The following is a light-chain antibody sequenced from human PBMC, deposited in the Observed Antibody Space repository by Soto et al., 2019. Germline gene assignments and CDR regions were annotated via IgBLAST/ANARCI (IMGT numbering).Light chain of an antibody. CDR1: QSVSSY. V-gene: IGKV3-11*01. CDR3: QQRSNWRFT. CDR2: DAS. Sequence: EIVLTQSPATLSLSPGERATLSCRASQSVSSYLAWYQQKPGQAPRLLIYDASNRATGIPAGFSGGGSGTDFTLTISSLEPDDFAVYYCQQRSNWRFTFGPGTRVDIK. J-gene: IGKJ3*01.